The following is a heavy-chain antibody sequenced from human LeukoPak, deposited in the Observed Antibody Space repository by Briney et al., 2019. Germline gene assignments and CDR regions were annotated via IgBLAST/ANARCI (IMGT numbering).Heavy chain of an antibody. D-gene: IGHD2-15*01. V-gene: IGHV3-48*01. Sequence: GGSLRLSCAASGFTFSSYSMNWVRQAPGKGLEWVSYISSSSSTIYYADSVKGRFTISRDNAKNSLYLQMNSLRAEDTAVYYCARETHIVVVVAATTFDPWGQGTLVTVSS. CDR3: ARETHIVVVVAATTFDP. CDR2: ISSSSSTI. J-gene: IGHJ5*02. CDR1: GFTFSSYS.